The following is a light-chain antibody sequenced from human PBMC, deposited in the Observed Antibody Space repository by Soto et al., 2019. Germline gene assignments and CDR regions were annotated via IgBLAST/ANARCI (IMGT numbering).Light chain of an antibody. V-gene: IGLV2-8*01. CDR1: SSDVGAYKY. J-gene: IGLJ3*02. CDR3: TSYVGSNSWV. CDR2: EVS. Sequence: QSALTQPPSASGSPGQSVTISCTGTSSDVGAYKYVSWYQQYPGKAPKLMIYEVSKRPSGVPDRFSGSKSGNTASLPVSGLQAEDEADYYCTSYVGSNSWVFGGGTKLTVL.